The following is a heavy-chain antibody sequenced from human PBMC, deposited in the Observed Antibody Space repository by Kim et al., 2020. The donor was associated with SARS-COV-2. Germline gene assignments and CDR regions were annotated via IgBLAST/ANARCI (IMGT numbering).Heavy chain of an antibody. D-gene: IGHD3-22*01. CDR1: GGSISSGGYY. J-gene: IGHJ5*02. CDR2: IYYSGST. Sequence: SETLSLTCTVSGGSISSGGYYWSWIRQHPGKGLEWIGYIYYSGSTYYNPSLKSRVTISVDTSKNQFSLKLSSVTAADTAVYYCARGITMIVVVNIGGWFDPWGQGTLVTVSS. CDR3: ARGITMIVVVNIGGWFDP. V-gene: IGHV4-31*03.